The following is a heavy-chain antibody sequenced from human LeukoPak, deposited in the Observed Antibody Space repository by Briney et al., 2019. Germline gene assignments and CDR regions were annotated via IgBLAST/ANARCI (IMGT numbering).Heavy chain of an antibody. Sequence: GGSLRLSCAASGFTFSSYAMSWVRQAPGKGLEWVSAISGSGGSTYYADSVKGRFTISRDNSKNTLYLQMDSLRAEDTAVYYCAKAPEYYYDSSGYFDYWGQGTLVTVSS. D-gene: IGHD3-22*01. CDR1: GFTFSSYA. CDR2: ISGSGGST. CDR3: AKAPEYYYDSSGYFDY. J-gene: IGHJ4*02. V-gene: IGHV3-23*01.